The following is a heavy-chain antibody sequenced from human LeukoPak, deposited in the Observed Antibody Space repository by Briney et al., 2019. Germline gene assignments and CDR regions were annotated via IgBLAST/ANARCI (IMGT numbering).Heavy chain of an antibody. D-gene: IGHD6-19*01. CDR1: GLTFSSHT. J-gene: IGHJ6*02. V-gene: IGHV3-21*01. CDR2: ISSRSSYI. CDR3: ARSGGIAVAGHDYYYYGMDV. Sequence: PGGSLRLSCAASGLTFSSHTMNWVRHAPGKGLEWVSSISSRSSYIYYADSVKGRFTISRDNAKNSLYLQMNSLRAEDTAVYYCARSGGIAVAGHDYYYYGMDVWGQGTTVTVSS.